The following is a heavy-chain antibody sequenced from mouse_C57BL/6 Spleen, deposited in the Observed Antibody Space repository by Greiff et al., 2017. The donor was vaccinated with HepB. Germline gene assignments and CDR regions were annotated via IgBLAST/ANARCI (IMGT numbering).Heavy chain of an antibody. V-gene: IGHV1-15*01. CDR2: IDPETGGT. J-gene: IGHJ2*01. CDR3: TGTVVASYYFDY. CDR1: GYTFTDYE. Sequence: VQLQQSGAELVRPGASVTLSCKASGYTFTDYEMHWVKQTPVHGLEWIGAIDPETGGTAYNQKFKGKAILTADKSSSTAYMERRSLTSDDSAVYYCTGTVVASYYFDYWGHSTTLTVSS. D-gene: IGHD1-1*01.